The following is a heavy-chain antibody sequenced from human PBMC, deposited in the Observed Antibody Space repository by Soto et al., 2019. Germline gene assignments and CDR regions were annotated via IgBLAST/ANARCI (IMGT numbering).Heavy chain of an antibody. V-gene: IGHV3-66*01. CDR3: GRGWWAHFDS. J-gene: IGHJ4*02. CDR1: GFTVSSNY. Sequence: EVQLVESGGGLVQPGGSLRLSCAASGFTVSSNYMNWVRQAPGKGLEWVSVIYSGVSTYYADSVKGRFTISRDNSKNTLYLQMNTLRAEDTAVYYCGRGWWAHFDSWGQGTLVTVSS. CDR2: IYSGVST. D-gene: IGHD2-15*01.